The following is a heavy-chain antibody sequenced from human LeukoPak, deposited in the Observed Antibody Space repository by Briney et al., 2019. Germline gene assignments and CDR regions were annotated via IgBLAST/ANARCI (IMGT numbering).Heavy chain of an antibody. V-gene: IGHV1-69*05. CDR2: IIPIFGTA. CDR3: ARSDTFDP. CDR1: GGTFSSYA. J-gene: IGHJ5*02. Sequence: SVKVSCKASGGTFSSYAISWVRQAPGQGLEWMGGIIPIFGTANYAQKFQGRVTMTRNTSISTAYMELSSLRSEDTAVYYCARSDTFDPWGQGTLVTVSS. D-gene: IGHD3-9*01.